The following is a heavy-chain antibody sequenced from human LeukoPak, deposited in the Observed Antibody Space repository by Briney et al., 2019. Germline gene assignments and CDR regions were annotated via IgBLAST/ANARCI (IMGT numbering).Heavy chain of an antibody. Sequence: GGSLRLSCVASGFTFSNYAMHWVRQAPGKGLEWVTDISYDGTNKYCADSVKGRFTISRDNSKNTLYLQMNSLRTEDTAVYYCARDAVVRDCSSTSCPPTYWGQGTLVTVSS. D-gene: IGHD2-2*01. CDR2: ISYDGTNK. V-gene: IGHV3-30*04. J-gene: IGHJ4*02. CDR1: GFTFSNYA. CDR3: ARDAVVRDCSSTSCPPTY.